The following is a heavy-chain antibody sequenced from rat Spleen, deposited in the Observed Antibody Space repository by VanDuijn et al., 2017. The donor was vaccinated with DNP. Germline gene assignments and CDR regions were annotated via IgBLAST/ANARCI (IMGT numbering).Heavy chain of an antibody. V-gene: IGHV6-21*01. Sequence: EVKLEESGGGLVQPGMSVKLSCSTSGFSFSDYWMEWVRQAPGKGLEWVAEIRNKASNYATYYGKSVRGRFTISRDDSRSIGYLQMNSIRSEDTGIYYCTGKGFDYWGQGVMVTVSS. D-gene: IGHD5-1*01. CDR1: GFSFSDYW. CDR3: TGKGFDY. J-gene: IGHJ2*01. CDR2: IRNKASNYAT.